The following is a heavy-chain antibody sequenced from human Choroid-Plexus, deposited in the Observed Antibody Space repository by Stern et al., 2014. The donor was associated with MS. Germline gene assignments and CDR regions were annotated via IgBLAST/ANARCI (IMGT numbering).Heavy chain of an antibody. V-gene: IGHV3-7*01. Sequence: EVQLVESGGGLVKPGVSLRLSCVASGFTFSNYWLSWVRQAPGKGLEGVANIKEDGFEKYYVDSVKCLFTIFRDDAKNSLYLQMNSLRVEDTAVFYFARMDRGNFDFWSGSYVYWFDSWGQGTLVTVSS. J-gene: IGHJ5*01. CDR3: ARMDRGNFDFWSGSYVYWFDS. D-gene: IGHD3-3*01. CDR2: IKEDGFEK. CDR1: GFTFSNYW.